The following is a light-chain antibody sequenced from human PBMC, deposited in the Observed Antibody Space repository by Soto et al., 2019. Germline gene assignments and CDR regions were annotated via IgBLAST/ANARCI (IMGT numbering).Light chain of an antibody. Sequence: SAPAQPSPLSGSPGQSIALPRLGNSRDVGAYDYVSWYQQHPDRAPKLMVYEVHNRPSGVSNRFSGSKSVNTATLTISGLQPEDEADYYCASHTSSNTRVFGTGTKVTVL. V-gene: IGLV2-14*03. CDR2: EVH. CDR3: ASHTSSNTRV. J-gene: IGLJ1*01. CDR1: SRDVGAYDY.